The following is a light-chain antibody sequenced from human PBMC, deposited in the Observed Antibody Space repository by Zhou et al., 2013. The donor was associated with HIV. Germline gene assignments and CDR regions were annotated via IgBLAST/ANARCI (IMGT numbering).Light chain of an antibody. CDR2: DAS. Sequence: DIQMTQSPSSLSASVGDRVTITCQASQDISNYLNWYQQKPGKAPKLLIYDASNLETGVPSRFSGSGSGTDFTFTISSLQPEDIATYYCQQYDNPFTFG. V-gene: IGKV1-33*01. J-gene: IGKJ3*01. CDR3: QQYDNPFT. CDR1: QDISNY.